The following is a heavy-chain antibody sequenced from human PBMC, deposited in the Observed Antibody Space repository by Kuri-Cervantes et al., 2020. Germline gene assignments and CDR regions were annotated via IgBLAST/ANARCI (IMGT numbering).Heavy chain of an antibody. J-gene: IGHJ4*02. D-gene: IGHD6-19*01. V-gene: IGHV1-69*13. Sequence: SVKVSCKASGGTFSSYAISWVRQAPGQGLEWMGGTIPIFGTANYAQKFQGRVTITADESTSTAYMELSSLRSEDTAVYYCARDGDSSGWDFDYWGQGTLVTVSS. CDR2: TIPIFGTA. CDR3: ARDGDSSGWDFDY. CDR1: GGTFSSYA.